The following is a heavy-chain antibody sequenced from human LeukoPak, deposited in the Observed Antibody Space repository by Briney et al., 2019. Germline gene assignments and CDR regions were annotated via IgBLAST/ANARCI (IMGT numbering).Heavy chain of an antibody. CDR3: AKTRSSGYFTLDY. J-gene: IGHJ4*02. CDR1: GFTFSSYG. V-gene: IGHV3-30*18. CDR2: ISNDGSKK. Sequence: PGGSLRLSCAASGFTFSSYGMHWVRQAPGKGLDWVAVISNDGSKKYYADSVKGRFTISRDNAENSLYLQMSSLRAEDTAVYYCAKTRSSGYFTLDYWGQGTLVTVSS. D-gene: IGHD3-22*01.